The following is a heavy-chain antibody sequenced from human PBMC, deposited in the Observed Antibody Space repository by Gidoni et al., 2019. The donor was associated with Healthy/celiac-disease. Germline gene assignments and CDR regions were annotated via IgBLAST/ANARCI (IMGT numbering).Heavy chain of an antibody. CDR3: ARVAAAGMNWLAY. CDR1: GGSFSGYY. V-gene: IGHV4-34*01. CDR2: INHSGST. Sequence: QVQLQQWGAGLLKPSETLSLTCAVYGGSFSGYYWSWIRQPPGKGLEWIGEINHSGSTNYNPSLKSRVTISVDTSKNQFSLKLSSVTAADTAVYYCARVAAAGMNWLAYWGQGTLVTVSS. D-gene: IGHD6-13*01. J-gene: IGHJ4*02.